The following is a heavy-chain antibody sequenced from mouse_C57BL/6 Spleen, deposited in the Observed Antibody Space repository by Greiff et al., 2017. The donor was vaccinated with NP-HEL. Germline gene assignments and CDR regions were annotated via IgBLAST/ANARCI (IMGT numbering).Heavy chain of an antibody. CDR3: AREGITTVGY. D-gene: IGHD1-1*01. CDR1: GYAFSSSW. CDR2: IYPGDGDT. Sequence: QVQLQQSGPELVKPGASVKISCKASGYAFSSSWMNWVKQRPGKGLEWIGRIYPGDGDTNYNGKFKGKATLSADKSSSTAYMQLSSLTSEDSAVYFCAREGITTVGYWGQGTTLTVSS. V-gene: IGHV1-82*01. J-gene: IGHJ2*01.